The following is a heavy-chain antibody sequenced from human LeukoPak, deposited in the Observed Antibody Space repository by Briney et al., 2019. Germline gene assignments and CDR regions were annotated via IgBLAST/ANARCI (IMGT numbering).Heavy chain of an antibody. CDR2: ITATGRDT. CDR1: GFSFSTYA. D-gene: IGHD3-10*01. Sequence: GGSLRLSCAASGFSFSTYAMNWVRQAPGKRLEWVSSITATGRDTYYALSVKGRITISRDNSKNTLYLQMNSLRADDTALYYCARKSASGNYPLDYWGQGTLVTVSS. V-gene: IGHV3-23*01. J-gene: IGHJ4*02. CDR3: ARKSASGNYPLDY.